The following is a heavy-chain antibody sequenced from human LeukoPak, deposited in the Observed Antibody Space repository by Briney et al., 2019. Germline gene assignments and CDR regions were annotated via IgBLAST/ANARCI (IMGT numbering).Heavy chain of an antibody. CDR2: ISSSSSYI. Sequence: KTGGSLRLSCAASGFTFSSYSMNWVRQAPGKGLEWVSSISSSSSYIYYADSVKGRFTISRDNAKNSLYLQMNSLRAEDTAVYYCARDYGSGSYYPYFDYWGQGTLVTVSS. D-gene: IGHD3-10*01. V-gene: IGHV3-21*01. CDR3: ARDYGSGSYYPYFDY. CDR1: GFTFSSYS. J-gene: IGHJ4*02.